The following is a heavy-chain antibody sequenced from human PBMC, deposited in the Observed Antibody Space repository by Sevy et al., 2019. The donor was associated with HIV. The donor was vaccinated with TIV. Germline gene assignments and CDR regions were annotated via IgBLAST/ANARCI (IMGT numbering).Heavy chain of an antibody. CDR3: AKDQVSAAAGMDLDY. CDR2: ISSSSSYI. V-gene: IGHV3-21*04. CDR1: GFTFSSYS. J-gene: IGHJ4*02. Sequence: GGSLRLSCAASGFTFSSYSMNWVRQAPGKGLEWVSSISSSSSYIYYADSVEGRFTISRDNSKNTLYLQMNSLRAEDTTVYYCAKDQVSAAAGMDLDYWGQGTLVTVSS. D-gene: IGHD6-13*01.